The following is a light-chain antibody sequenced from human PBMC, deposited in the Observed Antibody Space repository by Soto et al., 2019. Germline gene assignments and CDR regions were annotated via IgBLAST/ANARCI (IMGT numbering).Light chain of an antibody. CDR3: QQYSKWLWP. CDR2: DTS. J-gene: IGKJ1*01. V-gene: IGKV3-15*01. Sequence: DIVLTQSPATLSLSPGERATLSCRASQSVSNKLAWYQQKPGQAPRLLIYDTSTRATGIPARFSGSGSGTEFTLTISSLQSEDFAVYYCQQYSKWLWPFGQGTNVDIK. CDR1: QSVSNK.